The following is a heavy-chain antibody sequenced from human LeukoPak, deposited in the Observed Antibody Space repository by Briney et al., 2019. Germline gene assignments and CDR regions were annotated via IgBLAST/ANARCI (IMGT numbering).Heavy chain of an antibody. D-gene: IGHD6-6*01. CDR1: GFTFSSYW. Sequence: PGRSLRLSCAASGFTFSSYWMHWVRQAPGKGLVWVSRINSDGSSTNYADSVKGRFTISRDNAKNTLFLQMSSLRAEDTAVYYCSARSSSEDYWGQGTLVTVSS. CDR3: SARSSSEDY. CDR2: INSDGSST. J-gene: IGHJ4*02. V-gene: IGHV3-74*01.